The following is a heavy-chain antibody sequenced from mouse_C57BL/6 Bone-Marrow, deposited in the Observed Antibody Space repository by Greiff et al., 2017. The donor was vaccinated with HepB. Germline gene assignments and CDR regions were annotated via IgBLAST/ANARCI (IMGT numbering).Heavy chain of an antibody. CDR2: IDPENGDT. J-gene: IGHJ3*01. CDR3: AGGFWFAY. Sequence: EVQLVESGAELVRPGASVKMSCTASGFTIKDDYMHWVKQRPEQGLEWIGWIDPENGDTDYASKFQGKATITADTSSNTAYLQLSSLTSEDTAVYYCAGGFWFAYWGQGTLVTVSA. CDR1: GFTIKDDY. D-gene: IGHD3-1*01. V-gene: IGHV14-4*01.